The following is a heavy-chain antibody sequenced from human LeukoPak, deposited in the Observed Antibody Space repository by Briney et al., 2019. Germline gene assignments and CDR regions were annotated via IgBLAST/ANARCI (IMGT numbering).Heavy chain of an antibody. CDR2: ISSSSSYM. V-gene: IGHV3-21*01. CDR3: ARGTHSGYDFDY. CDR1: GFTFSSYS. J-gene: IGHJ4*02. Sequence: PGGSLRLSCAASGFTFSSYSMDWVRQAPGKGLEWVSSISSSSSYMYYADSVKGRFTISRDNAKNSLYLQMNSLRAEDTAVYYCARGTHSGYDFDYWGQGTLVTVSS. D-gene: IGHD5-12*01.